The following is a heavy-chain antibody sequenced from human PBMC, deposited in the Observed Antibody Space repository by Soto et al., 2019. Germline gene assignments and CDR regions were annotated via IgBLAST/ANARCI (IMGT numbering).Heavy chain of an antibody. CDR1: GFTFNIYA. CDR2: ISGSGGGT. CDR3: AKCGYDSSGRLLRYFPH. Sequence: EVQLLESGGGLVQPGGSLRLSCAASGFTFNIYAMSWVRQAPGKGLEWVSAISGSGGGTYYADSVEGRFTISRDNSNNTLYLQMSSLRAEDTAVYYCAKCGYDSSGRLLRYFPHWGQGTLVTVSS. D-gene: IGHD3-22*01. J-gene: IGHJ1*01. V-gene: IGHV3-23*01.